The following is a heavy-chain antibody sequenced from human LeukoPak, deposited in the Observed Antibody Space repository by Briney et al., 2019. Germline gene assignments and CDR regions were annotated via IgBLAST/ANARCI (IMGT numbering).Heavy chain of an antibody. CDR2: INTNTGNP. J-gene: IGHJ4*02. CDR3: ARAPYDSSGYYVY. V-gene: IGHV7-4-1*02. Sequence: GASVKISCKASGYTFTRYATNWVRQAPGQGPEWMGWINTNTGNPTYAQGFTGRFVFSLDTSVSTAFLQITSLKAEDTAVYYCARAPYDSSGYYVYWGQGTLVTVSS. D-gene: IGHD3-22*01. CDR1: GYTFTRYA.